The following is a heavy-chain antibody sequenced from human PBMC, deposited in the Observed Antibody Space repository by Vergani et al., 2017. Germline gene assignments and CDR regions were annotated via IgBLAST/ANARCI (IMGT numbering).Heavy chain of an antibody. D-gene: IGHD3-22*01. CDR1: GGSISSSSYY. CDR2: IYTSGST. J-gene: IGHJ3*02. V-gene: IGHV4-61*05. Sequence: QVQLQQWGAGLLKPSETLSLTCTVSGGSISSSSYYWGWIRQPPGKGLEWIGYIYTSGSTNYNPSLKSRVTISVDTSKNQFSLRLSSVTAADTAVYYCARLTYYDSSVHGSPAFDIWGQGTMVTVSS. CDR3: ARLTYYDSSVHGSPAFDI.